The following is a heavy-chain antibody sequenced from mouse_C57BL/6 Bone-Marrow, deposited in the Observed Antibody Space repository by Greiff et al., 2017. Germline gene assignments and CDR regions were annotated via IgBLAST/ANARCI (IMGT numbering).Heavy chain of an antibody. D-gene: IGHD1-1*01. CDR2: IYPRSGNT. Sequence: VQLQQSGAELARPGASVKLSCKASGYTFTSYGISWVKQRTGQGLEWIGEIYPRSGNTYYNEKFKGKATLTADKSSSTAYMELRSLTSEESAVYFCARRRSTLVANDYFDDWGQVATLTVSS. CDR3: ARRRSTLVANDYFDD. V-gene: IGHV1-81*01. CDR1: GYTFTSYG. J-gene: IGHJ2*01.